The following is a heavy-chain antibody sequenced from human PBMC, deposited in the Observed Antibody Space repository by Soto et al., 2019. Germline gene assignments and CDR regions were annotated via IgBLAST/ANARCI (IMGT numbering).Heavy chain of an antibody. J-gene: IGHJ4*02. D-gene: IGHD2-15*01. V-gene: IGHV3-7*01. CDR2: INEDGSKR. CDR3: TRWDERCNGGSCFFDS. Sequence: PGGSLRLSXLASGFSLTPYWMSWVRQTPGKGLEWVAKINEDGSKRDYMESVEGRFTISRDNAKNSVSLQMDSLRVDDTAMYYCTRWDERCNGGSCFFDSWGQGTLVTVPQ. CDR1: GFSLTPYW.